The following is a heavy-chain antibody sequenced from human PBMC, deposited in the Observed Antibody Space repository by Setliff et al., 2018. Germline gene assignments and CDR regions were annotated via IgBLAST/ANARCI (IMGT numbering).Heavy chain of an antibody. CDR1: GYSVTELS. V-gene: IGHV1-46*01. D-gene: IGHD3-22*01. CDR3: ARDVFPYHYEGAFDI. J-gene: IGHJ3*02. CDR2: INPSSGRT. Sequence: ASVKVSCKVSGYSVTELSMHWVRQAPGKGLEWMGTINPSSGRTSYAQKFQGRVTMTRDTSTSTVYMDMSSLRSEDTAVYYCARDVFPYHYEGAFDIWGQGTMVTVSS.